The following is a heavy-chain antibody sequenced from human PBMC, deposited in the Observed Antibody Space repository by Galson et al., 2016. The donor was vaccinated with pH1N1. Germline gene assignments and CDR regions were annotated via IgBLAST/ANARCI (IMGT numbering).Heavy chain of an antibody. CDR3: AREGHIRDLWIGNWFDP. D-gene: IGHD2-21*01. V-gene: IGHV4-30-4*01. Sequence: TLSLTCTVSGGSISTGDYYWSWIRQPPGKGLEWIGDIYESGSTHYSSSLKSRLTISVDTSKNQFSLKLASVTAAATAVYFCAREGHIRDLWIGNWFDPWGQGTLVTVSS. CDR1: GGSISTGDYY. J-gene: IGHJ5*02. CDR2: IYESGST.